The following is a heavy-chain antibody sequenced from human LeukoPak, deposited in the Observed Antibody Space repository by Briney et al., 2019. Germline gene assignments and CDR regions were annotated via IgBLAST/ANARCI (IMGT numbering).Heavy chain of an antibody. Sequence: PGGSLRLSCAASGFTLGAFAMHWVRQAPGKGLEWVSLTDKDGRSTYYADSVKGRFTISRDNSKNSLYLQMNSLRTEDTALYYCATWAFYHSLDVWGQGTTVTVSS. CDR1: GFTLGAFA. V-gene: IGHV3-43*02. J-gene: IGHJ6*02. CDR3: ATWAFYHSLDV. CDR2: TDKDGRST. D-gene: IGHD1-26*01.